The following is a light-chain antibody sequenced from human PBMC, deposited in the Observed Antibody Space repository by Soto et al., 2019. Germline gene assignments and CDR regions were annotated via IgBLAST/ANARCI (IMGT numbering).Light chain of an antibody. CDR1: SSDVGGYNY. Sequence: ALTQPRSVSGSPGQSVTISCTGTSSDVGGYNYVSWYQQHPGKAPKLMIYDVSKRPSGVPDRFSGSKSGNTASLTISGLQAEDEADYYCCSYAGSYTPVFGGGTKLTVL. CDR2: DVS. CDR3: CSYAGSYTPV. V-gene: IGLV2-11*01. J-gene: IGLJ2*01.